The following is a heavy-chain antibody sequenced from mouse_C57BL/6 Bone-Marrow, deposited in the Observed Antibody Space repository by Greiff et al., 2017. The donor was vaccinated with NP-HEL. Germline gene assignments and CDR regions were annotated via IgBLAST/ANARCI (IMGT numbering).Heavy chain of an antibody. J-gene: IGHJ3*01. CDR3: ARIDSALLRYPAWFAY. D-gene: IGHD1-1*01. Sequence: QVTLKESGPGILQPSQTLSLTCSFSGFSLSTFGMGVGWIRQPSGKGLEWLAHIWWDDDKYYNPALKSRLTISKDTSKNQVFLKIANVDTADTATYYCARIDSALLRYPAWFAYWGQGTLVTVSA. V-gene: IGHV8-8*01. CDR1: GFSLSTFGMG. CDR2: IWWDDDK.